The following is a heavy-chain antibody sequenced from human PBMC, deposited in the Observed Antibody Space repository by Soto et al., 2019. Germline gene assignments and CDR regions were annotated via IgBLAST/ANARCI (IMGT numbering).Heavy chain of an antibody. V-gene: IGHV5-51*01. J-gene: IGHJ4*01. D-gene: IGHD3-22*01. CDR2: IYPGDSDT. CDR1: GYSFTSYW. Sequence: GESLKISCKGSGYSFTSYWIGWVRQMPGKGLEWMGSIYPGDSDTRYSPSFQGQVTISADKSISTAYLQWSSLKASDTAMYYCARTYYYDSSGYGPFDYWGHGTLVTVSS. CDR3: ARTYYYDSSGYGPFDY.